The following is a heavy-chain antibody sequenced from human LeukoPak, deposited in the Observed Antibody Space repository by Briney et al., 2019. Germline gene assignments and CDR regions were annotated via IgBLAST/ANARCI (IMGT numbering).Heavy chain of an antibody. V-gene: IGHV3-30*01. CDR2: VSSHGNDG. CDR3: TREASNYTAFDY. CDR1: EFTVSHFA. J-gene: IGHJ4*02. D-gene: IGHD5-24*01. Sequence: GGSLRLSCEVSEFTVSHFAMHWVRQAPGKGLEWVAVVSSHGNDGFYADSWKGPCTISRDNSKNTLYLQIDSVRPEATAIYYCTREASNYTAFDYWGKGTLVTVSS.